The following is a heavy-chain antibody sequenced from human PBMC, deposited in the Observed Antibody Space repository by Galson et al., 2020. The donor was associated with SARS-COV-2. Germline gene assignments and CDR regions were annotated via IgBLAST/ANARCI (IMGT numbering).Heavy chain of an antibody. CDR2: ISSSSSYI. CDR3: ARDRGLYGDYGFT. J-gene: IGHJ5*02. D-gene: IGHD4-17*01. V-gene: IGHV3-21*01. CDR1: GFTFSSYS. Sequence: GGSLRLSCAASGFTFSSYSMNWVRQAPGKGLEWVSSISSSSSYIYYADSVKGRFTISRDNAKNSLYLQMNSLRAEDTAVYYCARDRGLYGDYGFTWGQGTLVTVSS.